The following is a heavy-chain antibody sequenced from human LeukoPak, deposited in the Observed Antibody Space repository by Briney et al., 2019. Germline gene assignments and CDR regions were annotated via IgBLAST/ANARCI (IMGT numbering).Heavy chain of an antibody. CDR3: ARVKTGTRPYFDY. CDR1: GFTFSSYS. Sequence: PGGSLRLSCAASGFTFSSYSMNWVRQAPGKGLEWVSSISSSSSYIYYADSVKGRFTISRDNAKNSLYLQMNSLRAEDTAVYYCARVKTGTRPYFDYWGQGTLVTVSS. V-gene: IGHV3-21*01. CDR2: ISSSSSYI. J-gene: IGHJ4*02. D-gene: IGHD1-1*01.